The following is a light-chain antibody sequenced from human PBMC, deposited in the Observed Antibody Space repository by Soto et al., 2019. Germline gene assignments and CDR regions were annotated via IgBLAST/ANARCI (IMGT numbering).Light chain of an antibody. CDR3: QLYSRSPRQIT. V-gene: IGKV3-20*01. Sequence: EVVLTQSPVTLSLSPGERATLSCRASQSFVGLLAWHQQNPGQAPRLLIYAAYNRATGIPDRFSGSGSGTDCTLTISRLEPEDFAVYYCQLYSRSPRQITFGQRTRLEI. J-gene: IGKJ5*01. CDR2: AAY. CDR1: QSFVGL.